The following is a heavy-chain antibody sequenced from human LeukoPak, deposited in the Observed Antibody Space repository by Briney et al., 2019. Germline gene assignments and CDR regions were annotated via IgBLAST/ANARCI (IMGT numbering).Heavy chain of an antibody. V-gene: IGHV1-8*01. CDR2: MNPNSGNT. CDR3: ASARRAVEYYFDY. Sequence: ASVKVSCKASGYTFTSYDINWVRQATGQGLEWMGWMNPNSGNTGYAQKFQGRVTMTRNTSISTAYMELSSLKASDTAMYYCASARRAVEYYFDYWGQGTLVTVSS. CDR1: GYTFTSYD. J-gene: IGHJ4*02. D-gene: IGHD6-19*01.